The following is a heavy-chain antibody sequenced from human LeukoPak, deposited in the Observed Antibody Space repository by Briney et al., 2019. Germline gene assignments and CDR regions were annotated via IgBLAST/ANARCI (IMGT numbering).Heavy chain of an antibody. Sequence: PSETLSLTCTVSGYPISSGYYWGWIRQPPGKGLEWIGSIYHSGSTYYNPSLKSRVTISVDTSKNQFSLKLSSVTAADTAVYYCARVMSKVAVVLHDWGQGTLVTVSS. CDR1: GYPISSGYY. J-gene: IGHJ4*02. V-gene: IGHV4-38-2*02. CDR2: IYHSGST. D-gene: IGHD6-19*01. CDR3: ARVMSKVAVVLHD.